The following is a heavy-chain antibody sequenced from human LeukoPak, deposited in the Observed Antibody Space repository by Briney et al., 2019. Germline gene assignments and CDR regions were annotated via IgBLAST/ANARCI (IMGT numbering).Heavy chain of an antibody. CDR3: ARDMGAGMGYCSSTSCPTYDAFDI. V-gene: IGHV3-7*03. CDR1: GFTFSSYW. CDR2: IKQDGSEK. Sequence: GGSLRLSCAASGFTFSSYWMSWVRQAPGKGLEGVANIKQDGSEKYYVDSVKGRFTISRDNAKNSLYLQMNSLRAEDTAVYYCARDMGAGMGYCSSTSCPTYDAFDIWGQGTMVTVSS. D-gene: IGHD2-2*01. J-gene: IGHJ3*02.